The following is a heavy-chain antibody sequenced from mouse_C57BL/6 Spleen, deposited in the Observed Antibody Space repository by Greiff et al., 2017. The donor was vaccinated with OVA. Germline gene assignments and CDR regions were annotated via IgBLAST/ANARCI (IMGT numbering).Heavy chain of an antibody. CDR3: ARHDYDWYFDV. CDR2: INPNNGGT. Sequence: VQLQQSGPELVKPGASVKIPCKASGYTFTDYNMDWVKQSHGKSLEWIGDINPNNGGTIYNQKFKGKATLTVDKSSSTAYMELRSLTSEDTAVDYCARHDYDWYFDVWGTGTTVTVSS. CDR1: GYTFTDYN. D-gene: IGHD2-4*01. J-gene: IGHJ1*03. V-gene: IGHV1-18*01.